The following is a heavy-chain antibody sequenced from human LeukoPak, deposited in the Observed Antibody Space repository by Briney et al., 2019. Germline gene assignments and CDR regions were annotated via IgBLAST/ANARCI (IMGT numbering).Heavy chain of an antibody. CDR3: ARNFYASSGYYLYDFYFDF. Sequence: SETLSLTCTVSGASIISDTYYWGWIRQPPGKGLEWIGSIYYSGSTYYSPSLKSRVTMSVDTSTNQFSLKLISVTAADTALYYCARNFYASSGYYLYDFYFDFWGQGTLVTVSS. CDR1: GASIISDTYY. V-gene: IGHV4-39*07. D-gene: IGHD3-22*01. J-gene: IGHJ4*02. CDR2: IYYSGST.